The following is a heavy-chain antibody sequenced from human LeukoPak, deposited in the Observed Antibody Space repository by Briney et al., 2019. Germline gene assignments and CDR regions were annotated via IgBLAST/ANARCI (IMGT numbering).Heavy chain of an antibody. CDR2: IKQDGSDK. J-gene: IGHJ4*02. CDR3: ARDHMSGYYGY. Sequence: PGGSLRLSCAASGFTFHTYWMTWVRQAPGKGLEWAANIKQDGSDKYYVDSVKGRFAISRDNAKNSLYLQMNTLTVEDTAIYYCARDHMSGYYGYWGQGTLVTVSS. V-gene: IGHV3-7*01. CDR1: GFTFHTYW.